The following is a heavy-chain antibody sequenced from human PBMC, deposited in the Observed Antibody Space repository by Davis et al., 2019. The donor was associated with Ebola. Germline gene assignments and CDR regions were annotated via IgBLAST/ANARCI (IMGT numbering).Heavy chain of an antibody. CDR3: ASRDYPYYYYGMDV. V-gene: IGHV5-51*01. CDR1: GYSFTSYC. J-gene: IGHJ6*02. Sequence: GESLKISCKASGYSFTSYCIAWVRQTPGKGLEWIGTIYPGDSDTRYSPSFQGQVTISADNSISTAYLQWSSLKASDTAMYYCASRDYPYYYYGMDVWGQGTTVTGSS. CDR2: IYPGDSDT. D-gene: IGHD5-24*01.